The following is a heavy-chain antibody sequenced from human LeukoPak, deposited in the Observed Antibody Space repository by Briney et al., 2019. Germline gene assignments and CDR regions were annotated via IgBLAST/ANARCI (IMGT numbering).Heavy chain of an antibody. CDR3: ARGARYSSSWLYYYYYDMDV. J-gene: IGHJ6*03. CDR2: IYHSGST. CDR1: GYSITSGYY. D-gene: IGHD6-13*01. Sequence: SSETLSLTCTVSGYSITSGYYWGWIRQPPGKGLEWIGSIYHSGSTYYNPSLKSRVTISVDTSKNQFSLKLSSVTAADTAVYYCARGARYSSSWLYYYYYDMDVWGKGTTVTVSS. V-gene: IGHV4-38-2*02.